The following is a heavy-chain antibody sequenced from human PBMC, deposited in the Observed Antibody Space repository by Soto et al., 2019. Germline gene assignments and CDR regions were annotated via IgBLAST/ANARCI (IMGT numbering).Heavy chain of an antibody. Sequence: PSETLSLTCSVSNVSISSSYWNWIRQAPGKGLEWIGFVYYTGTIKYNPSLKSRVTISVDTSRNEFSLRLTSVTTADTAFYFCARDFAGRGPFDPWGPGTLVTVSS. J-gene: IGHJ5*01. V-gene: IGHV4-59*01. CDR3: ARDFAGRGPFDP. CDR2: VYYTGTI. D-gene: IGHD1-26*01. CDR1: NVSISSSY.